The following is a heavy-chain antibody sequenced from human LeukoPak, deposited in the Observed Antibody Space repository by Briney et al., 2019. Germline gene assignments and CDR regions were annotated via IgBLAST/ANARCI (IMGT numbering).Heavy chain of an antibody. CDR3: ARVGSGWSPGIYFQH. CDR2: ISSSGSTI. D-gene: IGHD6-19*01. Sequence: GGFLRLSCAASGFTFSDYYMSWIRQAPGKGLEWVSYISSSGSTIFYADSVKGRFTISRDNAKNSLYLQMNSLRAEDTAVYYCARVGSGWSPGIYFQHWGQGTLVTVSS. J-gene: IGHJ1*01. CDR1: GFTFSDYY. V-gene: IGHV3-11*01.